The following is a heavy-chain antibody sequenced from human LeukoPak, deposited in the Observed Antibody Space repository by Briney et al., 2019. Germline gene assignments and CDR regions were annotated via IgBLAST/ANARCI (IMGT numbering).Heavy chain of an antibody. CDR2: IYENGGTT. Sequence: GGSLRLSCVGSGFTFRSHAMSWVRQAPEKGLEFVSGIYENGGTTYYADSVKGRFSTSRDNSKNTLYLQMDSLRGEDTAVYYCAKDFRIGYSAHFDYWGQGALVTVSS. CDR1: GFTFRSHA. V-gene: IGHV3-23*01. J-gene: IGHJ4*02. D-gene: IGHD2-21*01. CDR3: AKDFRIGYSAHFDY.